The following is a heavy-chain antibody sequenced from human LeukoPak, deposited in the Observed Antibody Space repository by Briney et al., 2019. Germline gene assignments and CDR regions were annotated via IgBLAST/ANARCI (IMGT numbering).Heavy chain of an antibody. V-gene: IGHV3-23*01. Sequence: GGSLRLSCAASGFSFSNYAMTWVRQAPGKGLEWVSSLSGVGSTTYYADSVEGRFTISRDNSNNTMYLQMNSLAVEDTATYFCAKGRSKGASAGSDGLLWVHWGQGTLVTVSS. CDR1: GFSFSNYA. CDR2: LSGVGSTT. J-gene: IGHJ4*02. D-gene: IGHD3-16*01. CDR3: AKGRSKGASAGSDGLLWVH.